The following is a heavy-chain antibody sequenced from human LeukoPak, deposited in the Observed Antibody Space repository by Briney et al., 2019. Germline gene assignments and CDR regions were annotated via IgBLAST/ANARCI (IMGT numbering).Heavy chain of an antibody. Sequence: EASVKVSCKASGGTFSSYAISWVRQAPGQGLEWMGRIIPIFGTANYAQKFQGRVTITTDKSTSTAYMELSSLRSEDTAVYYCARDQHGDYESDYFDYWGQGTLVTVSS. CDR2: IIPIFGTA. J-gene: IGHJ4*02. V-gene: IGHV1-69*05. CDR3: ARDQHGDYESDYFDY. CDR1: GGTFSSYA. D-gene: IGHD4-17*01.